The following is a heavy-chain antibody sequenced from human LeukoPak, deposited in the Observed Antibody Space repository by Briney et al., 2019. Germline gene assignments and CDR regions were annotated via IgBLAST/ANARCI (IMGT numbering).Heavy chain of an antibody. CDR2: LAASGGST. J-gene: IGHJ4*02. CDR1: GFTFSSYA. V-gene: IGHV3-23*01. D-gene: IGHD1-26*01. CDR3: AKGGKWDVTPFDY. Sequence: GGSLRLSCAASGFTFSSYAMSWVRQAPGKGLEWVSALAASGGSTFYVDSVKGRFTISRDNSKNTLYLQVNSLRAEDTAVYYCAKGGKWDVTPFDYWGQGTLVTVSS.